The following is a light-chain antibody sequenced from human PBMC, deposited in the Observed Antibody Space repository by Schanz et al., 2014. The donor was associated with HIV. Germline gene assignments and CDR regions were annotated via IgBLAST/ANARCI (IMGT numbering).Light chain of an antibody. Sequence: DIQMTQSPSTLSGSVGDRVTITCPASQNIANWVAWYQQKPGTAPNLLIFQASTLNTGVPSRFSGSGSGTQFTLTISSLQPDDFATYYCQQYNSDSITFGQGTRLEIK. CDR1: QNIANW. V-gene: IGKV1-5*03. CDR3: QQYNSDSIT. J-gene: IGKJ5*01. CDR2: QAS.